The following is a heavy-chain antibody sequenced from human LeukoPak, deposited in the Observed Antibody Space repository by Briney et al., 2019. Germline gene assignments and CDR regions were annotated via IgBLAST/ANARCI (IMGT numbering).Heavy chain of an antibody. D-gene: IGHD6-19*01. V-gene: IGHV4-4*02. CDR2: IYHSGST. CDR3: ATTPSGWYGGGFDY. J-gene: IGHJ4*02. Sequence: SETLSLTCAVSGGSISSSNWWSWVRQPPGKGLEWIGEIYHSGSTNYNPSLKSRVTISADKSKNQFSLKLSSVTAADTAVYYCATTPSGWYGGGFDYWGQGTLVTVSS. CDR1: GGSISSSNW.